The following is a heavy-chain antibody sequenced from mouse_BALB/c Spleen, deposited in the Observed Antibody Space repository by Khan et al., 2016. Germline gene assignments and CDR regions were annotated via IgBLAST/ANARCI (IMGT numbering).Heavy chain of an antibody. CDR3: ARGMITTFDY. J-gene: IGHJ2*01. V-gene: IGHV3-2*02. D-gene: IGHD2-4*01. CDR2: ISYSGST. Sequence: VQLKQSGPGLVKPSQSLSLTCTVTGYSITSDYAWNWIRQFPGDKLEWMGYISYSGSTSYNPSLKSRISLTRDTSKNQFFLQLNSVTTEDTATYYCARGMITTFDYWGQGTTLTVSS. CDR1: GYSITSDYA.